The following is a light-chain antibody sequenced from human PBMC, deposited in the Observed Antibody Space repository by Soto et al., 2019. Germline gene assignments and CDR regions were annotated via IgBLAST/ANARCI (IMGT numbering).Light chain of an antibody. Sequence: QSVLTQPPSASGTPGQRVTISCSGSSSNIGRTYVYWYRQFPGMAPKLLIYRNNQRPSGVPDRFSGSKSGTSASLAVSGLRSEDEADYYCAAWDDSLSGPVFGGGTKLTVL. CDR1: SSNIGRTY. CDR2: RNN. CDR3: AAWDDSLSGPV. V-gene: IGLV1-47*01. J-gene: IGLJ3*02.